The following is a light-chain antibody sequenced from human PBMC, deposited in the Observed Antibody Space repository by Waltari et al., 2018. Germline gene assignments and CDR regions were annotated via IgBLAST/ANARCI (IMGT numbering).Light chain of an antibody. CDR3: QQSFSSPWT. Sequence: DIQMTQSPSSLSASIGDTITVTCRASQNIRTYLNWYQQKPAKAPKLLIFGASSLPRGVPSRFTGSASGKEFTLTITNLQPDDFATYFCQQSFSSPWTFGQGTTV. J-gene: IGKJ1*01. CDR2: GAS. V-gene: IGKV1-39*01. CDR1: QNIRTY.